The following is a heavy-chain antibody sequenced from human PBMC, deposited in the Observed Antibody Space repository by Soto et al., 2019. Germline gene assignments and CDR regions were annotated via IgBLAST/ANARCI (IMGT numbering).Heavy chain of an antibody. Sequence: EVQLVQSGGGLAHPGRSLRLSCEASGFIFEDYDMHWVRQPPGKGLRWVSGISWNSGDKDYADSVKGRFTISRDNVKNSLDLQMSSLRVEDTATYYCVKKSCSHTRCYTGWFFDLWGRGTLVTVSS. CDR2: ISWNSGDK. CDR1: GFIFEDYD. V-gene: IGHV3-9*01. CDR3: VKKSCSHTRCYTGWFFDL. J-gene: IGHJ2*01. D-gene: IGHD2-15*01.